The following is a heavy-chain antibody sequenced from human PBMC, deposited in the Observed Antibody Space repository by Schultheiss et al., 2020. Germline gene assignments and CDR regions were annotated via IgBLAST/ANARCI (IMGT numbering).Heavy chain of an antibody. J-gene: IGHJ6*03. Sequence: GGSLRLSCAASGFTFSGSAMHWVRQAPGKGLEWVANIKQDGSEKYYVDSVKGRFTISRDNSKNTLYLQMNSLRAEDTALYYCAKGGDYYYYYYMDVWGKGTTVTVS. CDR3: AKGGDYYYYYYMDV. CDR2: IKQDGSEK. D-gene: IGHD4-17*01. CDR1: GFTFSGSA. V-gene: IGHV3-7*03.